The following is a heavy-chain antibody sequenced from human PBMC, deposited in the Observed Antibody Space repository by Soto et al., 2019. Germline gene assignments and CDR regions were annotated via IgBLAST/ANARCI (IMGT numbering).Heavy chain of an antibody. J-gene: IGHJ4*02. V-gene: IGHV1-18*01. CDR3: ARDGYNREFDY. CDR2: ISAYNGNT. CDR1: GYSFTSYG. D-gene: IGHD5-12*01. Sequence: LLNVSCKASGYSFTSYGISRVRQATGQGLEWMGWISAYNGNTNYAQKLQGRVTMTTDTSTSTAYMELRSLRSDDTAVYYCARDGYNREFDYWVQGTLVTVSS.